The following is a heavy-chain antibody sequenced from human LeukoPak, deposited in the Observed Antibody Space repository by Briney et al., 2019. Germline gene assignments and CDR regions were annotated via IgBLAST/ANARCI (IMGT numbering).Heavy chain of an antibody. CDR3: VKDLYPDYFNYGMDV. CDR2: IRYDGSNK. CDR1: GFTFSSYG. Sequence: GGSLRLSCAASGFTFSSYGMHWVRQAPGKGLEWVAFIRYDGSNKYYADSVKGRFTISRDNSKNTLYLQMNSLRAEDTAVYYCVKDLYPDYFNYGMDVWGQGTTVTVSS. J-gene: IGHJ6*02. D-gene: IGHD2/OR15-2a*01. V-gene: IGHV3-30*02.